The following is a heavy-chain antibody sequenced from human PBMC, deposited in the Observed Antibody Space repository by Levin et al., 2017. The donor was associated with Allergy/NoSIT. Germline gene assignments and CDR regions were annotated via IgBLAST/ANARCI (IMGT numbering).Heavy chain of an antibody. CDR2: IYYSGST. Sequence: SQTLSLTCTVSGASVRSDPYYWTWIRQPPGKGLEWIGYIYYSGSTNFNPSLRGRVTILTDASKNQGSLKLLSVTAADTAVYYCARGQIHYYDSSGRYYYYSGMDVWGQGTTVTVSS. D-gene: IGHD3-22*01. CDR3: ARGQIHYYDSSGRYYYYSGMDV. V-gene: IGHV4-61*01. J-gene: IGHJ6*02. CDR1: GASVRSDPYY.